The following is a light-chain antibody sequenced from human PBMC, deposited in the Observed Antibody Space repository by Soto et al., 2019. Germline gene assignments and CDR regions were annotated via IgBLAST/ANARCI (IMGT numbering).Light chain of an antibody. CDR1: SSNIGAGYD. V-gene: IGLV1-40*01. CDR2: GNS. J-gene: IGLJ1*01. Sequence: QSVLTQPPSVSGAPGQRVTISCTGSSSNIGAGYDVHWYQQLPGTAPKLLIYGNSNRPSGVPDRFSGSKSGTSASLAITGFQAEDEADYYCQSYDSSLNGRVFGPGTKVTVL. CDR3: QSYDSSLNGRV.